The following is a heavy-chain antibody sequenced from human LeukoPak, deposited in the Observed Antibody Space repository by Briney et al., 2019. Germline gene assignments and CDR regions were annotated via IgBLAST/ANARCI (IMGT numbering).Heavy chain of an antibody. J-gene: IGHJ3*02. CDR3: AKSNGYGLVDI. Sequence: SETLSLTCTVSGGSLSSYFWSWIRQPPGKGLEWIGYIYHSGSSFYNPSLKSRVTISIDTSRNQFSLKLNSVTAADTAVYYCAKSNGYGLVDIWGQGTMVTVSS. CDR2: IYHSGSS. D-gene: IGHD3-10*01. V-gene: IGHV4-59*12. CDR1: GGSLSSYF.